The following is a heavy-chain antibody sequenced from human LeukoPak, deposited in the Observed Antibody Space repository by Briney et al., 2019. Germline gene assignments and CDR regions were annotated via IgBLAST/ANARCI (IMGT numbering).Heavy chain of an antibody. Sequence: ASVKVSFKASGYTFTDYYMHWVRQAPGQGLEWMGCINPNSGGTNYAQKFQGWVTMTRDTSISTAYMELSRLRSDDTAVYYCARDLGAGYGFDYWGQGTLVTVSS. CDR1: GYTFTDYY. D-gene: IGHD5-18*01. J-gene: IGHJ4*02. CDR3: ARDLGAGYGFDY. V-gene: IGHV1-2*04. CDR2: INPNSGGT.